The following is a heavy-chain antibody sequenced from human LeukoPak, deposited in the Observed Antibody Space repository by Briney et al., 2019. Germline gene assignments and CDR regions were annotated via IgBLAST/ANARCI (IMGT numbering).Heavy chain of an antibody. CDR3: ARDADYYFDQ. V-gene: IGHV3-20*04. CDR1: GFTFDDYG. Sequence: GGSLRLSCAASGFTFDDYGMSWVRQAPGKGLEWVSSIDWNGSSTGYADSVKGRFTISRDDAKNSLYLQMNSPRAEDTALYYCARDADYYFDQWGQGTLVTVSS. CDR2: IDWNGSST. J-gene: IGHJ4*02.